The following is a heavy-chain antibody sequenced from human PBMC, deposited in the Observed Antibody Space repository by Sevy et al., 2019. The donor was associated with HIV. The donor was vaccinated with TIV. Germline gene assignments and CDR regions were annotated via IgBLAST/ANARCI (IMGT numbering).Heavy chain of an antibody. CDR2: IRYDGSNK. CDR3: AKDSVYYYGSGYYYGMDV. J-gene: IGHJ6*02. D-gene: IGHD3-22*01. V-gene: IGHV3-30*02. Sequence: GGSLRLSCAASGFTFSSYGMHWVRQAPGKGLEWVAFIRYDGSNKYYADSVKGRFTISRDNSKNSQYLLMNSLKAEVTAVYYCAKDSVYYYGSGYYYGMDVWGQGTTVTVSS. CDR1: GFTFSSYG.